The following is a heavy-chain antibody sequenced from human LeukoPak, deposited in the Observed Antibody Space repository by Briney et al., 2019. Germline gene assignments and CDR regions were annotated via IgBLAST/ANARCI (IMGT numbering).Heavy chain of an antibody. J-gene: IGHJ4*02. D-gene: IGHD2-2*02. CDR3: ARIRCGHSDEICYNY. Sequence: PSETLSLTCAVHGVSFRAHYWSWIRQSPGKVLEWIGETNPGGQTNYNPSLKSRVTISVGPSENRFSLRLTSVTAADTAVYFCARIRCGHSDEICYNYWGRGTLVTVSS. V-gene: IGHV4-34*01. CDR2: TNPGGQT. CDR1: GVSFRAHY.